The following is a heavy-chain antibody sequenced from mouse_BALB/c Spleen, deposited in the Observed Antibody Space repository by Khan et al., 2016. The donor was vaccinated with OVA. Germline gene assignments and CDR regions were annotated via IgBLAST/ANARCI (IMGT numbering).Heavy chain of an antibody. J-gene: IGHJ3*01. V-gene: IGHV14-3*02. CDR1: GFNIKDTY. Sequence: VQLKESGAELVKPGASVKLSCTASGFNIKDTYMHWVKQRPEQGLEWIGRIDPANGNTKYDPKFQGKATITADTSSNTAYLQLSSLTSEDTAVYYCAREYWDLNACGGQRTLVNSSA. CDR3: AREYWDLNAC. D-gene: IGHD4-1*01. CDR2: IDPANGNT.